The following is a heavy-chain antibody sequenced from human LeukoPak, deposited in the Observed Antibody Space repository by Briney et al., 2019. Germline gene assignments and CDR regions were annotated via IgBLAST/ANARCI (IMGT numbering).Heavy chain of an antibody. J-gene: IGHJ5*02. CDR3: ARSVDIVSTTDNWFDL. V-gene: IGHV1-46*01. Sequence: ASVKVSCKASGYTFTSYYIHWVRQAPGQGLERMGIINPSSSSRSYAQKFQGRVTMTRDTSTSTVYMELSSLRSEDTAVYYCARSVDIVSTTDNWFDLWGRGTLVTVSS. CDR1: GYTFTSYY. D-gene: IGHD5/OR15-5a*01. CDR2: INPSSSSR.